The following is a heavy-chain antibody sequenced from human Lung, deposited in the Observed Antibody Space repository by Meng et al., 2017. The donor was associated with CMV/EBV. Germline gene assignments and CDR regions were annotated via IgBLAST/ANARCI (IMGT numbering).Heavy chain of an antibody. CDR1: GFTFISYA. J-gene: IGHJ4*02. Sequence: GGSLRLXXAASGFTFISYAMHWVRQAPGKGLEYVSAISSNGGSTYYADSVKGRFTISRDNSKNTLYLQMGSLRAEDMAVYYCARVRGTTPFCDYWGQGTVVTVSS. CDR2: ISSNGGST. V-gene: IGHV3-64*02. CDR3: ARVRGTTPFCDY. D-gene: IGHD1-7*01.